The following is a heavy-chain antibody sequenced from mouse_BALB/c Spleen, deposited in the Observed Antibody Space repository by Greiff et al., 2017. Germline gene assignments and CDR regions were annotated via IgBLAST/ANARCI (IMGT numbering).Heavy chain of an antibody. Sequence: EVQLQQSGAELVKPGASVKLSCTASGFNIKDTYMHWVKQRPEQGLVWIGRIDPANGNTKYDPKFQGKATITADTSSNTAYLQLSSLTSEDTAVYYSARTYYGSSSPFDYWGQGTTLTVSS. V-gene: IGHV14-3*02. CDR2: IDPANGNT. CDR1: GFNIKDTY. CDR3: ARTYYGSSSPFDY. D-gene: IGHD1-1*01. J-gene: IGHJ2*01.